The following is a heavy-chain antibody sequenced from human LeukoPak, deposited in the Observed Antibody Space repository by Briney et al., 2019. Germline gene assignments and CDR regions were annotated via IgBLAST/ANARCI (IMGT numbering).Heavy chain of an antibody. D-gene: IGHD1-7*01. V-gene: IGHV1-2*02. CDR2: INPNSGGT. CDR1: GYTLTELS. Sequence: GASVKVSCKVSGYTLTELSMHWVRQAPGQGLEWMGWINPNSGGTNYAQKFQGRVTMTRDTSISTAYMELSRLRSDDTAVYYCARVGPGGTTSFGYWGQGTLVTVSS. CDR3: ARVGPGGTTSFGY. J-gene: IGHJ4*02.